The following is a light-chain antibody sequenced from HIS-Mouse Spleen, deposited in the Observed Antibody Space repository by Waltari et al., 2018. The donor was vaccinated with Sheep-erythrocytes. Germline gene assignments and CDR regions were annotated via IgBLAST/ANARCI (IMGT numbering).Light chain of an antibody. CDR3: YSTDSSGNHRV. CDR2: EDS. J-gene: IGLJ1*01. Sequence: SYELTQPPSVSVSPGQTARITCSGDALPKKYAYWYQQKSGQAPVLLIYEDSKRPSGIPERFSGSSSGTIATLTISGAQVEDEADYYCYSTDSSGNHRVFGTGTKVTVL. CDR1: ALPKKY. V-gene: IGLV3-10*01.